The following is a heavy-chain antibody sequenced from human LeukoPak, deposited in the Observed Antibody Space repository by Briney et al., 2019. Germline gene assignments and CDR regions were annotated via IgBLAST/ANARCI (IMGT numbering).Heavy chain of an antibody. D-gene: IGHD3-9*01. CDR1: GGSISSYY. Sequence: SETLSLTCTVSGGSISSYYWSWIRQPPGKGLEWIGYIYCSGSTNYNPSLKSRVTISVDTSKNQFSLKLSSVTAADTAVYYCACLPEYDILTGYYVERDYWGQGTLVTVSS. CDR2: IYCSGST. CDR3: ACLPEYDILTGYYVERDY. J-gene: IGHJ4*02. V-gene: IGHV4-59*08.